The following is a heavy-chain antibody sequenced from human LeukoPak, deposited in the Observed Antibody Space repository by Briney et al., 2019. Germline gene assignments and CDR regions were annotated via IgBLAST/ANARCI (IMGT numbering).Heavy chain of an antibody. V-gene: IGHV4-30-4*01. CDR1: GGSISSGDYY. J-gene: IGHJ4*02. CDR3: ARVGAGFRVAGFDY. Sequence: SETLSLTCTVSGGSISSGDYYWSWIRQPPGKGLEWIGYIYYSGSTYYNPSLKSRVIISVDKSKNQFSLKLSSVTAADTAVYYCARVGAGFRVAGFDYWGQGTLVTVSS. CDR2: IYYSGST. D-gene: IGHD6-19*01.